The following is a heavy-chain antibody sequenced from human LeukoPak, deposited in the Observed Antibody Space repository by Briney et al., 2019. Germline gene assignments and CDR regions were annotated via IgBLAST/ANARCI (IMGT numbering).Heavy chain of an antibody. Sequence: PSETLSLTCAVYGGSFSGYYWSWIRQPPGKGLEWIGSLYYGRNANYSLSLRSRVAISIDTSENQFSLKLSSVTAADTAVYYCARHKSPLALHWGQGTLVTVSS. D-gene: IGHD3-3*02. CDR1: GGSFSGYY. V-gene: IGHV4-34*01. J-gene: IGHJ4*02. CDR2: LYYGRNA. CDR3: ARHKSPLALH.